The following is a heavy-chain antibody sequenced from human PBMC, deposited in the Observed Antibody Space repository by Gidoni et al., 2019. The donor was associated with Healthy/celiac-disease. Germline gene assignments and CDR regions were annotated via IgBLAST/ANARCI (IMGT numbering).Heavy chain of an antibody. V-gene: IGHV3-23*01. CDR3: AKASRDLGPFEGFYYYYMDV. J-gene: IGHJ6*03. CDR2: ISGSGGST. Sequence: EVQLLESGGGLVQPGGSMRPSCAASGFTFSSYAKRWVRQAPGRGLGVVSAISGSGGSTYYAGSLKGRFTISRDNSKNTLYLQMNSLRAEDTAVYYCAKASRDLGPFEGFYYYYMDVWGKGTTVTVSS. CDR1: GFTFSSYA.